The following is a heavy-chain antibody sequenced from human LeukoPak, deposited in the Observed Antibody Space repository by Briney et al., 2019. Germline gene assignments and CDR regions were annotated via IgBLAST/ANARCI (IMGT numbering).Heavy chain of an antibody. J-gene: IGHJ3*02. CDR1: GYTFTGYY. Sequence: GASVKVSCKASGYTFTGYYMHWVRQAPGQGLEWMGWINPNSGGTNYAQKFQGRVTMTRDTSISTAYMELRSLRSDDTAVYYCARVTVTTWFDAFDIWGQGTMVTVSS. CDR3: ARVTVTTWFDAFDI. D-gene: IGHD4-17*01. CDR2: INPNSGGT. V-gene: IGHV1-2*02.